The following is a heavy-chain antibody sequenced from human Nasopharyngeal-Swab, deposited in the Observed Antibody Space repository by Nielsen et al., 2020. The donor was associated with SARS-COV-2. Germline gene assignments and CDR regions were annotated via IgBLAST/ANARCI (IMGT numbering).Heavy chain of an antibody. Sequence: WVRQAPGQGLEWMGWINTNTGNPTYAQGFTGRFVFSLDTSVSTAYLQISGLKAEDTAVYYCARGGNRGVFNWFDPWGQGTLVTVSS. V-gene: IGHV7-4-1*02. CDR2: INTNTGNP. D-gene: IGHD3-10*01. CDR3: ARGGNRGVFNWFDP. J-gene: IGHJ5*02.